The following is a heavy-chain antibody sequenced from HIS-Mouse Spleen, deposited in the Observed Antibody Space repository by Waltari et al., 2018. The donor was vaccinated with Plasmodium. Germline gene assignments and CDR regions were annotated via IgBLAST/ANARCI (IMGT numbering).Heavy chain of an antibody. CDR1: GFTVSSNY. J-gene: IGHJ4*02. CDR2: SYSGGST. Sequence: EVQLVESGGGLIQPGGSLRLSCAASGFTVSSNYMSWVRQAPGKGRECVSVSYSGGSTYYADSVKGRFTISRDNSKNTLYLQMNSLRAEDTAVYYCARETSGSHFDYWGQGTLVTVSS. V-gene: IGHV3-53*01. CDR3: ARETSGSHFDY. D-gene: IGHD6-25*01.